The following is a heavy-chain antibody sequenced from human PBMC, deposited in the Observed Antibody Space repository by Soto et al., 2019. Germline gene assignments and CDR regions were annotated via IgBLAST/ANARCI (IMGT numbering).Heavy chain of an antibody. CDR2: ISSNGGST. J-gene: IGHJ4*02. Sequence: PGGSLRLSCAASGFTLGRYAMHWVRQAPGKGLEYVSAISSNGGSTYYANSVKGRFTISRDNSKNTLYLQMGSLRAEVIAVYYCASDCGVNPRWGQGTLVTVSS. V-gene: IGHV3-64*01. CDR1: GFTLGRYA. CDR3: ASDCGVNPR. D-gene: IGHD2-8*01.